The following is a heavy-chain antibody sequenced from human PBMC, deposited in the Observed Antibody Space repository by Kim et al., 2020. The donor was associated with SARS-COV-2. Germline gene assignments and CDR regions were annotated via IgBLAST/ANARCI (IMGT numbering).Heavy chain of an antibody. V-gene: IGHV4-31*03. CDR3: ARGPPLYDILTGYFPDY. D-gene: IGHD3-9*01. CDR2: IYYSGST. CDR1: GGSISSGGYY. J-gene: IGHJ4*02. Sequence: SETLSLTCTVSGGSISSGGYYWSWIRQHPGKGLEWIGYIYYSGSTYYNPSLKSRVTISVDTSKNQFSLKLSSVTAADTAVYYCARGPPLYDILTGYFPDYWGQGTLVTVSS.